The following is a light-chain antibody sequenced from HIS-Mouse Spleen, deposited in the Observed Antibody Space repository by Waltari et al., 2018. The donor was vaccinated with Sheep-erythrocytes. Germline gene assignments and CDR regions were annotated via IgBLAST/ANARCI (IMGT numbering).Light chain of an antibody. CDR1: QSISSY. Sequence: DIQMTQSPSSLFASVGDRVTITCRASQSISSYLNWYQQKPGKAPKLLIYAASSLQSGVPSRFSGSGSGTDFTLTISSLQPEDVATYYCQQSYSTPRTFGQGTKVEIK. V-gene: IGKV1-39*01. J-gene: IGKJ1*01. CDR3: QQSYSTPRT. CDR2: AAS.